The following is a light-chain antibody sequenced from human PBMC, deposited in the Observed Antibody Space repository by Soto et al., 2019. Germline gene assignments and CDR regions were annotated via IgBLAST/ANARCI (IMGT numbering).Light chain of an antibody. CDR1: TSDVGRYNH. V-gene: IGLV2-14*01. CDR2: EVS. Sequence: QSVLTQPASVSGSPGQSITLSCTGTTSDVGRYNHVSWYQQYPGKAPNLMIYEVSNRPSGVSNRFSASKSGNTASLTISGLQAEDDAAYYCNSYTSSSPPYVFGTGTQLTVL. J-gene: IGLJ1*01. CDR3: NSYTSSSPPYV.